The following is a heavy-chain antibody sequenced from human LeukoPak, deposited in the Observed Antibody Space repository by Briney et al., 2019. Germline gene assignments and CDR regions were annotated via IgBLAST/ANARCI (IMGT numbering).Heavy chain of an antibody. Sequence: AASVKVSCKASEYTFTSYDINWVRQATGQGLEWMGWMNPNSGNTVYAQKFQGRVTMTRDTSISTAYMELSSLRAEDTAVYYCAKGRKNYYDILTGYSYWGQGTLVTVSS. J-gene: IGHJ4*02. CDR3: AKGRKNYYDILTGYSY. V-gene: IGHV1-8*01. CDR1: EYTFTSYD. CDR2: MNPNSGNT. D-gene: IGHD3-9*01.